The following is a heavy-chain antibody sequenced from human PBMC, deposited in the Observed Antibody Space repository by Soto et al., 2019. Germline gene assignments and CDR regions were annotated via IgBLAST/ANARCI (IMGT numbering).Heavy chain of an antibody. CDR3: ASRGYSGYDYYFDY. D-gene: IGHD5-12*01. CDR1: GFTFSSYG. V-gene: IGHV3-33*01. J-gene: IGHJ4*02. Sequence: QVQLVESGGGVVQPGRSLRLSCAASGFTFSSYGMHWVRQAPGKGLEWVAVIWYDGSNKYYADSVKGRFTISRDNSKKTRYLQMNSLRAEDTAVYYCASRGYSGYDYYFDYWGQGTLVTVSS. CDR2: IWYDGSNK.